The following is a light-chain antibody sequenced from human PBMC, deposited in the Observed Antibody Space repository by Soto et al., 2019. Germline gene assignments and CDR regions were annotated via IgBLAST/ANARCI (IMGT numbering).Light chain of an antibody. CDR1: QSVRGS. Sequence: DIQMTQSPSTLSASVGDRVTITCRASQSVRGSLAWYQQQPGKAPKLLIYDVSNLESGVPSRFSALGSGTEFTLSISILQPDDFGTYYCQQFYMGWTFGQGTRVDLK. CDR3: QQFYMGWT. CDR2: DVS. V-gene: IGKV1-5*01. J-gene: IGKJ1*01.